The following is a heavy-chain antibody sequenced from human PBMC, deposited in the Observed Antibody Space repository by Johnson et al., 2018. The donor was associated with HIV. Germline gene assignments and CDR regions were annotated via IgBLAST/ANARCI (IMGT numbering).Heavy chain of an antibody. CDR2: IGSTGDA. D-gene: IGHD6-13*01. CDR1: GFTFSSYD. V-gene: IGHV3-13*01. J-gene: IGHJ3*01. CDR3: ARGRIGAAGWDAFDV. Sequence: EVHLVESGGGLVQPGGSLRLSCAASGFTFSSYDMHWVRQVTGKGLEWVSSIGSTGDAYSPGSVKGRLTIYRENAKNSLYLQMKSLRAGDTAVYYCARGRIGAAGWDAFDVWGQGTMVTVS.